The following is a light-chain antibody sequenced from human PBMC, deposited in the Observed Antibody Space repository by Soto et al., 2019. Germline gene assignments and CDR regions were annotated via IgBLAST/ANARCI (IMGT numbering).Light chain of an antibody. CDR1: SSDVGGYNY. CDR3: SSYTTTNTYV. J-gene: IGLJ1*01. V-gene: IGLV2-14*01. Sequence: QSALTQPASVSGSPGQSITISCTGTSSDVGGYNYVSWYQQHTGKAPKLMIYEVSNRPSGISYRFSGSKSGNTASLTISGLQAEDEADYYCSSYTTTNTYVFGTGTKLTVL. CDR2: EVS.